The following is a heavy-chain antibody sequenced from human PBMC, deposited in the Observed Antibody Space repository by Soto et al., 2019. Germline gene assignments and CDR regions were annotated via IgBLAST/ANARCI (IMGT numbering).Heavy chain of an antibody. CDR3: ARGGVTVLDY. D-gene: IGHD2-21*02. CDR1: GGSISSHY. V-gene: IGHV4-59*11. J-gene: IGHJ4*02. CDR2: IYYSGRT. Sequence: SETLSLTCTVYGGSISSHYWSWIRQPQGKGLEWIGYIYYSGRTSYNPSIKSRETKAKDMSKNQLYTKLTPGTIADTAVFYCARGGVTVLDYWGQGTLVTVS.